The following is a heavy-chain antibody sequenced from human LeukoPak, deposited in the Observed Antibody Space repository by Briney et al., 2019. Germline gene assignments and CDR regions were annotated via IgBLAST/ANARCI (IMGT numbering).Heavy chain of an antibody. CDR1: GGSFSGYY. CDR3: ARDTAMVTVSWFGP. J-gene: IGHJ5*02. V-gene: IGHV4-34*01. D-gene: IGHD5-18*01. Sequence: SETLSLTCAVYGGSFSGYYWSWIRQPPGKGLEWIGEINHSGSTNYNPSLKSRVTISVDTSKNQFSLKLSSVTAADTAVYYCARDTAMVTVSWFGPWGQGTLVTVSS. CDR2: INHSGST.